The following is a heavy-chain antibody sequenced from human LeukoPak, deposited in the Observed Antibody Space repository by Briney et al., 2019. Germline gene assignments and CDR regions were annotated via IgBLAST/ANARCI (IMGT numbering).Heavy chain of an antibody. CDR3: ARDSGTTGEVKFDP. D-gene: IGHD3-10*01. CDR2: ISGSGTI. Sequence: SETLSLTCTVSGGSIHSYWSWIRQPAAKGLEWIGRISGSGTITYNPALQSRLTISIDTSKNQFSLKLMSVTAADTAVYYCARDSGTTGEVKFDPWGQGTLVTVSS. CDR1: GGSIHSY. V-gene: IGHV4-4*07. J-gene: IGHJ5*02.